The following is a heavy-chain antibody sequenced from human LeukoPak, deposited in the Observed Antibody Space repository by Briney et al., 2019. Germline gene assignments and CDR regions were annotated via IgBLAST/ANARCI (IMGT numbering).Heavy chain of an antibody. CDR1: GFTLRNYD. V-gene: IGHV3-23*01. D-gene: IGHD5-12*01. J-gene: IGHJ4*02. CDR3: AKEYSGYDFDY. Sequence: GGSLRLSRAASGFTLRNYDMGLVRPAPGKGLGGVAATSGSGVNSYYADSVRGRFTISRDNSQNTLYLQMDSLRAEDTALYYCAKEYSGYDFDYWGQGTLVTVSS. CDR2: TSGSGVNS.